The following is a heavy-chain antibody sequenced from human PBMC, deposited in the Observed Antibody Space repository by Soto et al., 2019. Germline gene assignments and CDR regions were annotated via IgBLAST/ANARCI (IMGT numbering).Heavy chain of an antibody. J-gene: IGHJ4*02. CDR3: AKDNGRYYYDSSGYYY. CDR2: ISGSGGST. Sequence: GGSLRLSCAASGFTFSSYAMSWVRQAPGKGLEWVSAISGSGGSTYYADSVKGRFTISRDNSKNTLYLQMNSLRAEDTAVYYCAKDNGRYYYDSSGYYYWGQGTLVTVSS. V-gene: IGHV3-23*01. D-gene: IGHD3-22*01. CDR1: GFTFSSYA.